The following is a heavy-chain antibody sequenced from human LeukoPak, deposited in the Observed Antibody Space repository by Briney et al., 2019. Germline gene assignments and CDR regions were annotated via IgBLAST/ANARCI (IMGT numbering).Heavy chain of an antibody. CDR2: ISYDGRNK. Sequence: GGSLRLSCEFSSLIFSHAWMSWVRQAPGKGLEWVAVISYDGRNKHYPDSVKGRFTISRDISTDTLWLQMDSLRTEDTAVYYCAKGPLRGTAAAIDYWGQGTLVTVSS. CDR3: AKGPLRGTAAAIDY. CDR1: SLIFSHAW. D-gene: IGHD2-2*01. J-gene: IGHJ4*02. V-gene: IGHV3-30*18.